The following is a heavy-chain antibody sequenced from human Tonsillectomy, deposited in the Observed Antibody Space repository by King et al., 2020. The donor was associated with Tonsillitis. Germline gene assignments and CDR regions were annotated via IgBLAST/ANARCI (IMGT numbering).Heavy chain of an antibody. CDR3: ARGHYFDGSGYTRGAFDI. J-gene: IGHJ3*02. Sequence: QLQESGPGLVKHSGTLSLTCAVSGGSISSTNWWSWVRQPPGKGLEWIGEIYHSGSTNYNPSLKSRVTMSVDKSKNQFSLKLSSVTAADTAVYYCARGHYFDGSGYTRGAFDIWGQGTMVTVSP. CDR2: IYHSGST. D-gene: IGHD3-22*01. CDR1: GGSISSTNW. V-gene: IGHV4-4*02.